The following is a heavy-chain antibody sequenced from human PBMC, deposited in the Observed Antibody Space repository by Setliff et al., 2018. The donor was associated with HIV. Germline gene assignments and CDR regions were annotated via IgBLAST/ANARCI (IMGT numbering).Heavy chain of an antibody. CDR2: VYSTGST. V-gene: IGHV4-59*08. D-gene: IGHD2-15*01. J-gene: IGHJ4*01. CDR1: GDFFSSDYY. Sequence: SETLSLTCTVSGDFFSSDYYWGWIRQSPGKGLEWIGYVYSTGSTNSKSSLKSRVTISVDTSKNLFSMKLSSVAAADTAVYYCAGGRPFTYYDYWGQDTLVTVSS. CDR3: AGGRPFTYYDY.